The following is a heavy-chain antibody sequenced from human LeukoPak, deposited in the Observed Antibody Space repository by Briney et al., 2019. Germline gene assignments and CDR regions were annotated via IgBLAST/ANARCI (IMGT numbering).Heavy chain of an antibody. J-gene: IGHJ4*02. CDR3: ARFFDY. V-gene: IGHV4-34*01. CDR2: INHSGST. Sequence: SETLSLACAVYGGAFSGYYWSWIRQPPGKGLEWIGEINHSGSTNYNPSLKSRVTISVDTSKNQFSLKLSSVTAADTAVYYCARFFDYWGQGTLVTVSS. CDR1: GGAFSGYY.